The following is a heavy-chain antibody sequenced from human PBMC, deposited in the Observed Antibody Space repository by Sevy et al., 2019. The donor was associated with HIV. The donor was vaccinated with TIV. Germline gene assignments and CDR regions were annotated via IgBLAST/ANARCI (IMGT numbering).Heavy chain of an antibody. V-gene: IGHV3-23*01. CDR2: ISGSGGGT. D-gene: IGHD3-10*01. Sequence: GGSLRLSCVASGFTFSNYAMNWVRQAPGKGLEWVSSISGSGGGTYYTDPVKGRFTISRDNSKNTLYLQMNSLRAEDTTVYYCARFRSYYYYMDVWGKGTTVTVSS. J-gene: IGHJ6*03. CDR1: GFTFSNYA. CDR3: ARFRSYYYYMDV.